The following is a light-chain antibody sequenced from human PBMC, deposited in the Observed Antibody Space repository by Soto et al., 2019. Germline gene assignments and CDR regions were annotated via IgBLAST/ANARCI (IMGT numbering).Light chain of an antibody. CDR2: AAS. CDR1: QSISTY. V-gene: IGKV1-39*01. Sequence: DIQMTQSPSSLSASVGDRVSITCRASQSISTYLNWYQQKPGMAPKFLIYAASRLQSGVPSRFSGSGSGTDFTLTISSLQPEDFATYYCHQTYANPWTFGHGTKVEIK. J-gene: IGKJ1*01. CDR3: HQTYANPWT.